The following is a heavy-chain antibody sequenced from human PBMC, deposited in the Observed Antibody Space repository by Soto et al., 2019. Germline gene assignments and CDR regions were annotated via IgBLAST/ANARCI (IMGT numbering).Heavy chain of an antibody. V-gene: IGHV4-59*12. D-gene: IGHD2-8*02. CDR1: GGSINSYY. Sequence: TLSLTCTVSGGSINSYYWSWIRQSPGKGLEWIGYIYYTGSTNYNPSLKSRVTISVDTSKNQFSLRLSSVTAADTAMYYCARAGLQGYDYWGQGTLVTVSS. CDR2: IYYTGST. CDR3: ARAGLQGYDY. J-gene: IGHJ4*02.